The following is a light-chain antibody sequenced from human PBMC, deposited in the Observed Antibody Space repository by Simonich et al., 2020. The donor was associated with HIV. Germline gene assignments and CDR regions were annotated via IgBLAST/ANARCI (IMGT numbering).Light chain of an antibody. CDR1: SSDVGVYNY. V-gene: IGLV2-14*03. CDR2: DVS. Sequence: QSALTQPASVSGSPGHSITISCTGTSSDVGVYNYVSWYQHHPGKAPKLIIYDVSNRPSGVSNRVSGYKSGNTASLTISGLQAEDEADYYCSSYTSSSTLVFGGGTKLTVL. CDR3: SSYTSSSTLV. J-gene: IGLJ2*01.